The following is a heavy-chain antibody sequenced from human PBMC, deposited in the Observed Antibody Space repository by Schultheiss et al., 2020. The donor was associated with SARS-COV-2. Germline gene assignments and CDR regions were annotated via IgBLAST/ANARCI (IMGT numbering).Heavy chain of an antibody. D-gene: IGHD6-13*01. Sequence: SETLSLTCAVYGGSFSGYYWSWIRQPPGKGLEWIGEINHSGSTNYNPSLKSRVTISVDTSKNQFSLKLSSVTAADTAVYYCARGIAAADYWGQGTLVTVSS. CDR1: GGSFSGYY. CDR3: ARGIAAADY. V-gene: IGHV4-34*01. CDR2: INHSGST. J-gene: IGHJ4*02.